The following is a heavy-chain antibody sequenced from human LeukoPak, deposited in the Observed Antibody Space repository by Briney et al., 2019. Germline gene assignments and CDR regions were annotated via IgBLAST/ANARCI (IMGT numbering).Heavy chain of an antibody. D-gene: IGHD4-17*01. J-gene: IGHJ6*03. Sequence: SETLSLTCTVSGDSISGFYWSWIRQPAGKGLQWIGRISTIGSTNYNPSLKSRVTMSVDRSTNEFSLTVRSVTAADTALYYCARGLPSYGDYVDYYFYMGVWGKGTTVTVSS. V-gene: IGHV4-4*07. CDR1: GDSISGFY. CDR3: ARGLPSYGDYVDYYFYMGV. CDR2: ISTIGST.